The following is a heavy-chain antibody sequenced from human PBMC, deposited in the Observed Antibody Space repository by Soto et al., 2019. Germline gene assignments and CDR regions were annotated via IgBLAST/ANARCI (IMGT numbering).Heavy chain of an antibody. V-gene: IGHV3-30*18. D-gene: IGHD6-19*01. Sequence: VQLVESGGGVVQPGRSLRLSCAASGFTFSDYAMHWVRQAPGTGLEWVAVVSHDGRNTHYADSVKGRFTISSDSSQNTVSLEMTSLIAEGPAGSYCAKGGRQWLVTSDFNYWGQGALVTVSS. CDR2: VSHDGRNT. J-gene: IGHJ4*02. CDR1: GFTFSDYA. CDR3: AKGGRQWLVTSDFNY.